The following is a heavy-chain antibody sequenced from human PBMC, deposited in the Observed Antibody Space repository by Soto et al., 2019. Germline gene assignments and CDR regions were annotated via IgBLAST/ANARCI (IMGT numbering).Heavy chain of an antibody. CDR1: GFTFSSYA. CDR2: ISGSGGST. Sequence: GGSLGLSCAASGFTFSSYAMSWVRQAPGKGLEWVSAISGSGGSTYYADSVKGRFTISRDNSKNTLFLQMHSLRAAATAVYYFANEPWGDSSGESHLANWGQGTLVTVSS. V-gene: IGHV3-23*01. CDR3: ANEPWGDSSGESHLAN. D-gene: IGHD3-22*01. J-gene: IGHJ4*02.